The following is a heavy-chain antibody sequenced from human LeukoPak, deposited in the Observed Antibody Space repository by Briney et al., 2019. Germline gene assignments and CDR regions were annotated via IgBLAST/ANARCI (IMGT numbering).Heavy chain of an antibody. Sequence: SETLSLTCTVSGGSLSSSSYYWGWIRQPPGKGLEWIGSIYYSGSTYYNPSLKSRVTISVDTSKNQFSLKLSSVTAADTAVYYCARESGYYYDSSGYYPYDDYYYYGMDVWGQGTTVTVSS. J-gene: IGHJ6*02. CDR3: ARESGYYYDSSGYYPYDDYYYYGMDV. CDR2: IYYSGST. V-gene: IGHV4-39*07. CDR1: GGSLSSSSYY. D-gene: IGHD3-22*01.